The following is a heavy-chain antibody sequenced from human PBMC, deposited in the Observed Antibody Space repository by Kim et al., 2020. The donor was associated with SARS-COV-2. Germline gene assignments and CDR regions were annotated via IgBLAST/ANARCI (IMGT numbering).Heavy chain of an antibody. V-gene: IGHV1-69*13. CDR2: IIPMFGTA. D-gene: IGHD3-3*01. CDR3: ARYPLGDLWSGYQYYFDY. CDR1: GGTFSSYA. J-gene: IGHJ4*02. Sequence: SVKVSCKASGGTFSSYAINWVRQAPGQGLEWMGGIIPMFGTANYAQKFQGRVTITADESTSTGYMELRRLRSEDTAVYYCARYPLGDLWSGYQYYFDYWGQGTLVTVSS.